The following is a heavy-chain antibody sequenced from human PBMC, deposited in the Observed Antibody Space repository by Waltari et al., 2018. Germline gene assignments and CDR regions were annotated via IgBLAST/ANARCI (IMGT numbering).Heavy chain of an antibody. D-gene: IGHD3-22*01. J-gene: IGHJ3*02. CDR3: ARDLVGGYYDSSGYYNAFDI. CDR1: GGTFSSYA. Sequence: QVQLVQSGAEVKKPGSSVKVSCKASGGTFSSYAISWVRQAPGPGLEWMGGIIPILGIANYAQKFQGRVTITADESTSTAYMELSSLRSEDTAVFYCARDLVGGYYDSSGYYNAFDIWGQGTMVTVSS. V-gene: IGHV1-69*04. CDR2: IIPILGIA.